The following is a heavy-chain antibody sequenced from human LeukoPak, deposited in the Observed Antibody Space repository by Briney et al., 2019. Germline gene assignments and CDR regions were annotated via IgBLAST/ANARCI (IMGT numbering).Heavy chain of an antibody. V-gene: IGHV3-30*18. CDR2: ISYDGSNK. CDR3: AKSRVAYDILTGLDY. J-gene: IGHJ4*02. D-gene: IGHD3-9*01. Sequence: GGSLRHSCAASGFTFSSYGMHWVRQAPGKGLEWVAVISYDGSNKYYADSVKGRFTISRDNSKNTLYLQMNSLRAEDTAVYYCAKSRVAYDILTGLDYWGQGTLVTVSS. CDR1: GFTFSSYG.